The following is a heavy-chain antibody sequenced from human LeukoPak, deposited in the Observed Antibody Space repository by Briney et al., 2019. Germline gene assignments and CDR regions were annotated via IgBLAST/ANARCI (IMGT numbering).Heavy chain of an antibody. Sequence: GGSLRLSCAASGFTFSSYSMNWVRQAPGKGLEWVSSISSSSYIYYADSVKGRFTISRDNAKNSLYLQMNSLRAEDTAVYYCATIANLGYYDHYWGQGTLVTVSS. CDR2: ISSSSYI. D-gene: IGHD3-22*01. V-gene: IGHV3-21*01. J-gene: IGHJ4*02. CDR3: ATIANLGYYDHY. CDR1: GFTFSSYS.